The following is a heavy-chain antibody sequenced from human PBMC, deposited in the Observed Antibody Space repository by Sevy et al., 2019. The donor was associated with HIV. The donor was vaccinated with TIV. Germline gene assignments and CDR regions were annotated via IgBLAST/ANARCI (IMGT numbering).Heavy chain of an antibody. J-gene: IGHJ4*02. CDR2: IYWDDHK. Sequence: SGPTLVNPTQPLTLTCTFSEFSLSTIGVAVGWIRQPPGRALEWLALIYWDDHKVYSPSLKSRLTITKDTSKNQVVLTLTNVNPVDTATYSCAHRQPLYRGSRLGYLDYWGQGILVTVSS. V-gene: IGHV2-5*02. D-gene: IGHD3-16*02. CDR1: EFSLSTIGVA. CDR3: AHRQPLYRGSRLGYLDY.